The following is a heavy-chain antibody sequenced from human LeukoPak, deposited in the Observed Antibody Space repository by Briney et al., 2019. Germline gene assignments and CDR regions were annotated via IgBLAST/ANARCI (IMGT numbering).Heavy chain of an antibody. Sequence: GASVKVSCKVSGYTLTELSMHWVRQAPGKGLEWMGGFDPEDGDTIYAQKFQGRVTMTEDTSTDTAYMELSSLRSEDTAVYYCATVWIAVAGTWFDPWGQGTLVTVSS. CDR3: ATVWIAVAGTWFDP. V-gene: IGHV1-24*01. J-gene: IGHJ5*02. CDR2: FDPEDGDT. D-gene: IGHD6-19*01. CDR1: GYTLTELS.